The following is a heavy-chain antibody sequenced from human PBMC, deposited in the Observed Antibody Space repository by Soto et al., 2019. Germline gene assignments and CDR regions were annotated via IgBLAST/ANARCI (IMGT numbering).Heavy chain of an antibody. Sequence: SGPTLVNPTHTLTLTCTFSGFSLSTSGMCVSWIRQPPGKALDWLALIDWDDDKYYSTSLKTRLTISKDNSKNQVVLTMTNMDAVDRSTYYCARMGAGIHGKSSGMDVLGQGTTV. CDR2: IDWDDDK. CDR3: ARMGAGIHGKSSGMDV. V-gene: IGHV2-70*01. CDR1: GFSLSTSGMC. D-gene: IGHD5-18*01. J-gene: IGHJ6*02.